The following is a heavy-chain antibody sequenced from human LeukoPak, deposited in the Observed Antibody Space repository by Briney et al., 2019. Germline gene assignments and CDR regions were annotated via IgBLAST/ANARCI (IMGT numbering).Heavy chain of an antibody. CDR1: ARSISSHC. CDR3: ARDWYSTLSHPYYYYMDV. Sequence: SESLSLTCPVAARSISSHCWSWIRQPPGKGLEWIGYIYYSGSTNYNPSLKSRVTISVDTSKNQFSLKLSSVTAADTAVYYCARDWYSTLSHPYYYYMDVWGKGTTVTVSS. D-gene: IGHD6-13*01. J-gene: IGHJ6*03. CDR2: IYYSGST. V-gene: IGHV4-59*11.